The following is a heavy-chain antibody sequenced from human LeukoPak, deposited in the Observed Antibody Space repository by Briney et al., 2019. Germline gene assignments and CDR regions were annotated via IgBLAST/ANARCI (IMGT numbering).Heavy chain of an antibody. CDR1: GYTFTSYG. D-gene: IGHD2-21*01. Sequence: ASVKVSFKASGYTFTSYGISWVRQAPGQGLEWMGWISAYNSNTNYAQKQQGRVTMTTDTSTSTAYMELRRLRSDDTAVYYCARANSNYFDYWGQGTLVAVSS. J-gene: IGHJ4*02. CDR3: ARANSNYFDY. CDR2: ISAYNSNT. V-gene: IGHV1-18*01.